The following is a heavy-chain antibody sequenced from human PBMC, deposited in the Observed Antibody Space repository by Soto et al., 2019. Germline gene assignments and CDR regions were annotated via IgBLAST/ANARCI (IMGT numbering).Heavy chain of an antibody. J-gene: IGHJ6*02. Sequence: GGSLRLSCAASGFTFSSYSMNWVRQAPGKGLEWVSSISSSSSYIYYAESVKGRFTISRDNAKNSLYLQMNSLRAEDTAVYYCARAAPKDFFVVVAATPNYYYGMDVWGQGTTVTVSS. CDR2: ISSSSSYI. CDR3: ARAAPKDFFVVVAATPNYYYGMDV. CDR1: GFTFSSYS. D-gene: IGHD2-15*01. V-gene: IGHV3-21*01.